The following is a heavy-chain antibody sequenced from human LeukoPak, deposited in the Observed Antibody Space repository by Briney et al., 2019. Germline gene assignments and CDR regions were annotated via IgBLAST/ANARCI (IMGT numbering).Heavy chain of an antibody. CDR1: GYTFTGYY. CDR2: INPNSGGT. D-gene: IGHD2-2*01. J-gene: IGHJ4*02. V-gene: IGHV1-2*02. Sequence: GASVKVSCKTSGYTFTGYYMHWVRQAPGQGLEWMGWINPNSGGTNYAQKFQGRVSMTRDASISTAYMELSSLRSDDTAVYYCASQICTTTSCYASFDYWGQGTLVTVSS. CDR3: ASQICTTTSCYASFDY.